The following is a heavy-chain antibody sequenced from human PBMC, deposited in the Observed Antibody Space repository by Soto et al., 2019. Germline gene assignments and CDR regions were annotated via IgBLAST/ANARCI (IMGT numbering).Heavy chain of an antibody. CDR1: GGTFSSYA. V-gene: IGHV1-69*01. CDR2: IIPIFGTA. CDR3: ASPGGMPPYYYYGMDV. J-gene: IGHJ6*02. Sequence: QVQLVQSGAEVKKPGSSVKVSCKASGGTFSSYAISWVRQAPGQGLEWMGGIIPIFGTANYAQKYQDRVMITADESTSTAYMELSSLRSEDTAVYYCASPGGMPPYYYYGMDVWGQGTTVTVSS. D-gene: IGHD3-16*01.